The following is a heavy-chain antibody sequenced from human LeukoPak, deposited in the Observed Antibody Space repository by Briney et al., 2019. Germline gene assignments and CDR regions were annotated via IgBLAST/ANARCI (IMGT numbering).Heavy chain of an antibody. CDR2: INPNDGDT. Sequence: ASVKASCKASGYTLTDYYMHWVRQAPGQGFEWMGWINPNDGDTNYAQKFQGRVTMTRDTSISTAHMEVSRLRSDDTAVYYCARANFLYCSSSTCLFDYWGQGTLVTVSS. V-gene: IGHV1-2*02. D-gene: IGHD2-2*01. CDR3: ARANFLYCSSSTCLFDY. CDR1: GYTLTDYY. J-gene: IGHJ4*02.